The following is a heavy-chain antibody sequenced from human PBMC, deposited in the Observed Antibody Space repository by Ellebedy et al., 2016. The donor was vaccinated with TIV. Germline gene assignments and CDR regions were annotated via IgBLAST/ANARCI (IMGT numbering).Heavy chain of an antibody. CDR3: ARSVQWYFDL. Sequence: GESLKISCAASGFTFSDYWMSWVRQAPGKGLEWVANIKQDGSEKYSADSVKGRFTISRDNAENSLYLQMNSLRDEDTAVYYCARSVQWYFDLWGRGTQVTVSS. CDR2: IKQDGSEK. CDR1: GFTFSDYW. V-gene: IGHV3-7*01. J-gene: IGHJ2*01.